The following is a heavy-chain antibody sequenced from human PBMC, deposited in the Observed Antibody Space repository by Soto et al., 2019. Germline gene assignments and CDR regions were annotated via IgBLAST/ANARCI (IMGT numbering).Heavy chain of an antibody. CDR1: GFPFSAFA. D-gene: IGHD3-10*01. V-gene: IGHV3-23*01. Sequence: EVQLLESGGDVVQPGGSLRLSCATSGFPFSAFAMNWVRHAPGKGLEWVAGIGGSGASIYYADSVKGRFTISRDNSKNTVELHMNSLRAEDTAFYDCASSVRPLSWFDPWGQGTLVTVSS. CDR2: IGGSGASI. J-gene: IGHJ5*02. CDR3: ASSVRPLSWFDP.